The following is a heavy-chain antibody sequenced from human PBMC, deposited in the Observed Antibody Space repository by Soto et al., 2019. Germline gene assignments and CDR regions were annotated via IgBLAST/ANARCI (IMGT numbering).Heavy chain of an antibody. CDR1: GGSISSGDYY. D-gene: IGHD2-15*01. Sequence: QVQLQESGPGLVKPSQTLSLTCTVSGGSISSGDYYWSWNRQHPGKGLEWIGYIYYRGSTYYNPSLKSRVTISLDTSKNQFSLKLSSVTAADTAAYYCARSGNVGYCSGSSCYGFDPWGQGTLVTVSS. V-gene: IGHV4-31*03. CDR3: ARSGNVGYCSGSSCYGFDP. CDR2: IYYRGST. J-gene: IGHJ5*02.